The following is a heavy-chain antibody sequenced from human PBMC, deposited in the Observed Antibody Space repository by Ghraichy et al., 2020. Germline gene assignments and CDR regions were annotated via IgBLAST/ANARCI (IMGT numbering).Heavy chain of an antibody. V-gene: IGHV3-48*02. Sequence: GGSLRLSCAASGFTFGTYSMNWVRQAPGKGLEWIAYISGSSNTIYYADSVKGRFTISRDNAKNSLYLQMNSLRDEDTTMYYCARDRDDIWGTVRYTCDTWGQGTLVTVSS. J-gene: IGHJ5*02. CDR2: ISGSSNTI. D-gene: IGHD3-16*02. CDR1: GFTFGTYS. CDR3: ARDRDDIWGTVRYTCDT.